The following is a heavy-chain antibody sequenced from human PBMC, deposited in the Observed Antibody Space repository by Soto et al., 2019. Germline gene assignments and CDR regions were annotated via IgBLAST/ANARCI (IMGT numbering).Heavy chain of an antibody. J-gene: IGHJ5*02. CDR3: AKDGAHIYSSGRGWFDP. V-gene: IGHV3-30*18. D-gene: IGHD6-19*01. CDR1: GFIFNDYG. Sequence: GGSLRLSCAASGFIFNDYGMHWVRQAPGKGLEWVAAISFDGSNEYYADSVKGRFTFSRDNSINMLYLQMNSLRADDTAVYYCAKDGAHIYSSGRGWFDPWGQGTLVTVSS. CDR2: ISFDGSNE.